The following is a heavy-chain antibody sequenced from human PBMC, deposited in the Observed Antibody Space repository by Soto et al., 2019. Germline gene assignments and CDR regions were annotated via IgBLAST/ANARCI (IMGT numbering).Heavy chain of an antibody. CDR2: IYSGGST. CDR3: ARESSGYSSSWYYFDY. Sequence: EVQLVETGGGLIQPGGSLRLSCAASGFTVSSNSMSWVRQAPGKGLEWVSVIYSGGSTYYADSVKGRFTISRDNSKNTLYLQMNSLRAEDTAVYYCARESSGYSSSWYYFDYWGQGTLVTVSS. V-gene: IGHV3-53*02. CDR1: GFTVSSNS. J-gene: IGHJ4*02. D-gene: IGHD6-13*01.